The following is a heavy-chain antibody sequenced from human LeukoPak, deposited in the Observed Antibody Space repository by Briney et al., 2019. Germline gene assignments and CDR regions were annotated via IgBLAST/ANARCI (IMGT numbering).Heavy chain of an antibody. Sequence: SQTLSLTCTASGGSISSGGYYWSWIRQHPGKGLEWIGYIYYSGSTYYNPSLKSRVTISVDTSKNQFSLKLSSVTAADTAVYYCARASSDHPRWAFDYWGQGTLVTVSS. CDR3: ARASSDHPRWAFDY. CDR1: GGSISSGGYY. D-gene: IGHD3-22*01. V-gene: IGHV4-31*03. CDR2: IYYSGST. J-gene: IGHJ4*02.